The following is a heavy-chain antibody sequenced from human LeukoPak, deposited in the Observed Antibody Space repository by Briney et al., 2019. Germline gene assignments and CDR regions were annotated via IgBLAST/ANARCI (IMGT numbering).Heavy chain of an antibody. CDR3: ARGRFYDILTGYNDY. D-gene: IGHD3-9*01. Sequence: GGSLRLSCAASGFTFSSYAMHWVRQAPGKGLEWVAVISYDGSNKYYADSVKGRFTISRDNSKNTLHLQMNSLRAEDTAVYYCARGRFYDILTGYNDYWGQGTLVTVSS. CDR2: ISYDGSNK. J-gene: IGHJ4*02. V-gene: IGHV3-30*04. CDR1: GFTFSSYA.